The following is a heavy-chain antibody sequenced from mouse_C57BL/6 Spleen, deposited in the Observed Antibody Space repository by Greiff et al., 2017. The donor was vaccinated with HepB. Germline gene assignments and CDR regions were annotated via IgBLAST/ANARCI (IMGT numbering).Heavy chain of an antibody. CDR1: GYTFTSYW. J-gene: IGHJ3*01. CDR2: IDPSDSYT. Sequence: QVQLQQPGAELVRPGTSVKLSCKASGYTFTSYWMHWVKQRPGQGLEWIGVIDPSDSYTNYNQKFKGKATLTVDTASSTAYMQLSSLTSEDSAVYYCARKERFAYWGQGTLVTVSA. V-gene: IGHV1-59*01. CDR3: ARKERFAY.